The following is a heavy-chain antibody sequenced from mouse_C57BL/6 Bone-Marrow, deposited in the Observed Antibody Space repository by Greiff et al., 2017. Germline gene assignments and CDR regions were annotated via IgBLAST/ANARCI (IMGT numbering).Heavy chain of an antibody. V-gene: IGHV1-50*01. J-gene: IGHJ3*01. Sequence: VQLQQPGAELVKPGASVKLSCKASGYTFTSYWMQWVKQRPGQGLEWIGEIDPSDSYTNYNQKFKGKATLTVDTSSSPAYMQLSSLTSEDSAVYYCAVYGSYWGQGTLVTVAA. CDR1: GYTFTSYW. D-gene: IGHD1-1*01. CDR3: AVYGSY. CDR2: IDPSDSYT.